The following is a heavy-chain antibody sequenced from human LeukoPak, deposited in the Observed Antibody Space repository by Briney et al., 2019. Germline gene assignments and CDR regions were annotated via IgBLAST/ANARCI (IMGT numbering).Heavy chain of an antibody. CDR1: GGSFSGYY. Sequence: SETLSLTCAVYGGSFSGYYWSWIRQPPGKGLEWIGEINHSGSTNYNPSLKSRVTISIDTSKNQFSLKLSSVTAADTAVYYCAREKKHRINYYGSGSYIDYWGQRTLVTVSS. V-gene: IGHV4-34*01. J-gene: IGHJ4*02. CDR2: INHSGST. CDR3: AREKKHRINYYGSGSYIDY. D-gene: IGHD3-10*01.